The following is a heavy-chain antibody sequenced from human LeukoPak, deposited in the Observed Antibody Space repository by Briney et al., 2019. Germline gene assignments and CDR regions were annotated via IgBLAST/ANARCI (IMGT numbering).Heavy chain of an antibody. CDR3: ATLRRDGFNYPGLL. J-gene: IGHJ4*02. V-gene: IGHV1-24*01. Sequence: ASVKVSFKVSGYTLTELSMHWVRQAPGKGLEWMGGFDPEDGETIYAQKFQGRVTMTEDTSTDTAYMELSSLRSEDTAVYYCATLRRDGFNYPGLLWGQGTLVTVSS. CDR1: GYTLTELS. CDR2: FDPEDGET. D-gene: IGHD5-24*01.